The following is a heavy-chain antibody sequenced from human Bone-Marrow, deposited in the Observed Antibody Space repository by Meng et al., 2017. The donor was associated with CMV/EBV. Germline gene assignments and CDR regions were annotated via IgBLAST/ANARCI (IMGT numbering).Heavy chain of an antibody. V-gene: IGHV4-39*07. CDR2: IHHSGST. D-gene: IGHD3-16*01. CDR3: ARDFGGGATEN. J-gene: IGHJ4*02. Sequence: SETLSLTCTVSGGSISSDNHYWAWIRQPPGKGLEWIGSIHHSGSTYHTPSLKSRVTISVDTSKKQFFLKLRSLTAADTAVYYCARDFGGGATENWGQGTLVTVSS. CDR1: GGSISSDNHY.